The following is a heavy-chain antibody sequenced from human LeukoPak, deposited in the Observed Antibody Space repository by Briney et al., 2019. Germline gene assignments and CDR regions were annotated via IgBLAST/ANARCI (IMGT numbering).Heavy chain of an antibody. D-gene: IGHD2-2*01. V-gene: IGHV1-46*01. CDR1: GYTFPSYY. Sequence: ASVKVSCKASGYTFPSYYMHWVRQAPGQGLEWMGIINPSGGSTSYAQKFQGRVTMTRDTSTSTVYMELSSLRSEDTAVYYCTRDHCTSINCYEYNYYGMDVWGQGTTVTVSS. J-gene: IGHJ6*02. CDR2: INPSGGST. CDR3: TRDHCTSINCYEYNYYGMDV.